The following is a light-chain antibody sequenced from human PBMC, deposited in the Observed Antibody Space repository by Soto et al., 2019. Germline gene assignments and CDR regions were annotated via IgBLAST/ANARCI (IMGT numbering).Light chain of an antibody. CDR2: GAS. CDR1: RSVSSNN. V-gene: IGKV3-20*01. J-gene: IGKJ5*01. Sequence: EIVMTQSPATLSVSPGERPTLSCRASRSVSSNNFAWYQQRTGQAPRLLIYGASTRATGIQARFSGTGSGTDFTLTIRRLEPEEFAVFYCQQYGNSTITVGKGTRLEIK. CDR3: QQYGNSTIT.